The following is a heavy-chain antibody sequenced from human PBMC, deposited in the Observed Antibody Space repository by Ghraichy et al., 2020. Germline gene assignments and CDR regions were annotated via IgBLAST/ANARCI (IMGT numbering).Heavy chain of an antibody. V-gene: IGHV3-23*01. CDR3: AQGMPTMIFSSDP. Sequence: GGSLRLSCEASGFTFNNYAMTWVRQAPGKGLEWVSGISGSGGSTYYVDSVKGRFAISRDNSKNTLFLQLDSLRAEDTAVYYCAQGMPTMIFSSDPWGQGTLVTVSS. J-gene: IGHJ5*02. CDR2: ISGSGGST. D-gene: IGHD3/OR15-3a*01. CDR1: GFTFNNYA.